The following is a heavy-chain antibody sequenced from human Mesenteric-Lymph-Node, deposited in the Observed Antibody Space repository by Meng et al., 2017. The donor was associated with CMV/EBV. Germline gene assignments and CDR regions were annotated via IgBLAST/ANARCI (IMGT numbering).Heavy chain of an antibody. CDR1: GFTFSSYA. CDR3: AKNNQMATITIDYYYGMDV. CDR2: ISGTTGSI. D-gene: IGHD5-24*01. Sequence: GESLKISCAASGFTFSSYAMSWVRQAPGKGLQWVSVISGTTGSIYYADSVKGRFTISRDNSKNTLYLQMNSLRADDTAVYYCAKNNQMATITIDYYYGMDVWGQGTTVTVSS. J-gene: IGHJ6*02. V-gene: IGHV3-23*01.